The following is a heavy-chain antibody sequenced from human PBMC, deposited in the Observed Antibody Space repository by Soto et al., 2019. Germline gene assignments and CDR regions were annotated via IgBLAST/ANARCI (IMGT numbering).Heavy chain of an antibody. CDR2: IYWDDNK. J-gene: IGHJ4*02. CDR1: GFSLSTSGVG. V-gene: IGHV2-5*02. D-gene: IGHD3-22*01. CDR3: AHKDYYYDSSGYYSRGPYFDY. Sequence: QITLKESGPTLVKPTQTLTLTCTFSGFSLSTSGVGVGWIRQPPGKALEWLALIYWDDNKRYSPSPKSRLTITKDTTKNQVVPTMTNMDPVDTATYYWAHKDYYYDSSGYYSRGPYFDYGGQGTLVTVSS.